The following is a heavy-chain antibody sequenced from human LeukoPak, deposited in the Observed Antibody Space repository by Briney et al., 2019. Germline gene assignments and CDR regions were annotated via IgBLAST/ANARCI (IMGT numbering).Heavy chain of an antibody. CDR3: AREGTAHAFDI. V-gene: IGHV4-31*03. Sequence: SETLSLTCTVSGDSIFSASYYWGWLRQHPGKGLEWIGFIYYSGNTYYSSSLKSRITISIDTSKNQFSLSLSSVTVADTAVYYCAREGTAHAFDIWGQGTKVTVSS. J-gene: IGHJ3*02. D-gene: IGHD3-10*01. CDR2: IYYSGNT. CDR1: GDSIFSASYY.